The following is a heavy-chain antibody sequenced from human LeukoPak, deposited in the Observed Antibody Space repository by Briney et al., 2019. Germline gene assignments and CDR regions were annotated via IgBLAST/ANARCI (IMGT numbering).Heavy chain of an antibody. Sequence: GGSLTLSCAASGFTFSSYSMNWVRQAPGKGLEGVSYISSSSSTIYYAVSVEGRFTISRDNAKNSLYLQMNSLRAEDTAVYYCARDRWYCSSTSCYPSNWFHPWGHGTLVTVSS. CDR3: ARDRWYCSSTSCYPSNWFHP. CDR2: ISSSSSTI. V-gene: IGHV3-48*04. J-gene: IGHJ5*02. D-gene: IGHD2-2*01. CDR1: GFTFSSYS.